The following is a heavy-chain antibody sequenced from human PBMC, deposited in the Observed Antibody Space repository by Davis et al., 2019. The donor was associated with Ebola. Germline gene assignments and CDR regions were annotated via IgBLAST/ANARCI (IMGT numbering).Heavy chain of an antibody. CDR1: GFTFSTYS. CDR2: ISSDSDYI. V-gene: IGHV3-21*04. J-gene: IGHJ4*02. Sequence: GESLKISCAASGFTFSTYSMSWVRQAPGKGLEWVSSISSDSDYIYYADSAKGRFTISRDNAKNSLYLQMNSLRAEDTAVYYCARDLAVIDYWGQGTLVTVSS. D-gene: IGHD3-22*01. CDR3: ARDLAVIDY.